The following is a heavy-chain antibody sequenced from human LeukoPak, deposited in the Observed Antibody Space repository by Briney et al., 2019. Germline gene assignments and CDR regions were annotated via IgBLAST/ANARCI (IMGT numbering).Heavy chain of an antibody. CDR2: INHSGST. CDR1: GGSFSGYY. Sequence: SETLSLTCAVYGGSFSGYYWSWIRQPPGKGLEWIGEINHSGSTNYNPSLKSRVTISVDTSKNQFSLKLSSVTAADTAVYYCARGLDDSPDAFDIWGQGTMVTVSS. J-gene: IGHJ3*02. V-gene: IGHV4-34*01. D-gene: IGHD5-18*01. CDR3: ARGLDDSPDAFDI.